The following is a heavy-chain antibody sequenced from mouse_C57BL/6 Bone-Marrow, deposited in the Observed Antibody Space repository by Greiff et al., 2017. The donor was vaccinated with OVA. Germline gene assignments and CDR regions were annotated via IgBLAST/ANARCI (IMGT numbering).Heavy chain of an antibody. CDR1: GYTFTDYY. V-gene: IGHV1-76*01. CDR3: ARADYYGSSYDAMDY. J-gene: IGHJ4*01. CDR2: IYPGSGNT. D-gene: IGHD1-1*01. Sequence: VQLQQSGAELVRPGASVKLSCKASGYTFTDYYINWVKQRPGQGLEWIARIYPGSGNTSYNEKFKGKATLTAEKSSSTAYMQLSSLTSEDSAVYFCARADYYGSSYDAMDYWGQGTSVTVSS.